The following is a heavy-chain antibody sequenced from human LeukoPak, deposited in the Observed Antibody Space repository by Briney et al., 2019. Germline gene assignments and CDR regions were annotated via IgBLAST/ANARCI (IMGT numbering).Heavy chain of an antibody. CDR3: AKLYSYGSGPVDY. J-gene: IGHJ4*02. CDR1: GFTFSSYG. D-gene: IGHD5-18*01. Sequence: GGSLRLSCAASGFTFSSYGMHWVRQAPGKGLECVAVISYDGSNKYYADSVKGRFTISRDNSKNTLYLQMNSLRAEDTAVYYCAKLYSYGSGPVDYWGQGTLVTVSS. CDR2: ISYDGSNK. V-gene: IGHV3-30*18.